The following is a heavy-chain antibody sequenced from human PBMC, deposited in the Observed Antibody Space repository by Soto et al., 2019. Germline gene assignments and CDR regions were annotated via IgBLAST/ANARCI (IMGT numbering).Heavy chain of an antibody. J-gene: IGHJ1*01. CDR1: DFIFLDYA. Sequence: GGSLRLSCAASDFIFLDYAMTWVRQAPGKGLEWVSTISRGGAYTHYADSVEGRFTISRDNSKNILYLDMRSLRGEDTAFYYCTKAPSTGYADHWGQGTLVTVSS. CDR2: ISRGGAYT. V-gene: IGHV3-23*01. D-gene: IGHD3-9*01. CDR3: TKAPSTGYADH.